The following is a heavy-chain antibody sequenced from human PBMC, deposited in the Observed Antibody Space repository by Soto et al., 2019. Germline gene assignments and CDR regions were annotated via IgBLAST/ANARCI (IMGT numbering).Heavy chain of an antibody. CDR3: AIVVGQWLGDAFDI. CDR1: GYTFTSYG. Sequence: ASVKVSCKASGYTFTSYGISWVRQAPGQGLEWMGWISAYNGNTNYAQKLQGRVTMTTDTSTSTAYMELRSLRSDDTAVYYCAIVVGQWLGDAFDIWGQGTMVTVSS. CDR2: ISAYNGNT. D-gene: IGHD6-19*01. J-gene: IGHJ3*02. V-gene: IGHV1-18*01.